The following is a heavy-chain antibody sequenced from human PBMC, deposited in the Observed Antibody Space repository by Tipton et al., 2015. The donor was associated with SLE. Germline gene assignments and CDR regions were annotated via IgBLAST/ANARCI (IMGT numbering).Heavy chain of an antibody. CDR3: ARGGVGGYDYFDH. CDR1: GASVSSFC. D-gene: IGHD5-12*01. V-gene: IGHV4-59*02. Sequence: LRLSCTVSGASVSSFCWNWIRQSPGKGLEWIGHMSYSGSTYYNPSLKSRITISVDTSKNHFSLKLSSVTAADTAVYYCARGGVGGYDYFDHWGQGSLVTVSS. J-gene: IGHJ4*02. CDR2: MSYSGST.